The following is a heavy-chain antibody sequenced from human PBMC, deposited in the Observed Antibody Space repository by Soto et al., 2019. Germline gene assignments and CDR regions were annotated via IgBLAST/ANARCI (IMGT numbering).Heavy chain of an antibody. CDR1: GGTFSRSG. V-gene: IGHV1-69*18. Sequence: QEPLVQSGTEVKKPGASVKVSCKASGGTFSRSGFHWVRQAPGQGLEWMGMIVPSVDTTNYAQKFQARVTISADPFTSTVYMELRSLRSEDTAVYYCARCPQPPDTADPYAVDVWGQGTRVIVSS. CDR3: ARCPQPPDTADPYAVDV. CDR2: IVPSVDTT. J-gene: IGHJ6*02. D-gene: IGHD5-18*01.